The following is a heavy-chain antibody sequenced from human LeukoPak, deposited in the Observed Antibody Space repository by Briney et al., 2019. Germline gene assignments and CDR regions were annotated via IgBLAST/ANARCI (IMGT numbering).Heavy chain of an antibody. D-gene: IGHD3-22*01. J-gene: IGHJ4*02. CDR3: AKDLSHAYDSSGYGLFDY. CDR1: GFTFSTYG. Sequence: GPSLRLSCVASGFTFSTYGMHWVRQAPGNGLEWVAVISYDGSNKYYADSVRGRFTISRDNSENTLYLQRNSLRAEHTAVYYCAKDLSHAYDSSGYGLFDYWGQGTPVTVSS. V-gene: IGHV3-30*18. CDR2: ISYDGSNK.